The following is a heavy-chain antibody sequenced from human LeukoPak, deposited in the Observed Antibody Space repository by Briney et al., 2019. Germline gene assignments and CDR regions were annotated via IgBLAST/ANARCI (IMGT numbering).Heavy chain of an antibody. CDR2: IYHSGST. V-gene: IGHV4-4*02. Sequence: SGTLSLTCAVSGGSISSSNWWSWVRQPPGKGLEWIGEIYHSGSTNYNPSLKSRVTISVDKSKNQFSLKLSSVTAADTAVYYCARLNLDSGWYLRHVDYWGQGTLVTVSS. D-gene: IGHD6-19*01. J-gene: IGHJ4*02. CDR3: ARLNLDSGWYLRHVDY. CDR1: GGSISSSNW.